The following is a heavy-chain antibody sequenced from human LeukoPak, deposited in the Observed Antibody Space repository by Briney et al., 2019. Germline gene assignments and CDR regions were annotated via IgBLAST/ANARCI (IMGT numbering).Heavy chain of an antibody. Sequence: ASVKVSCKASGYTFSSYHMHWVRQPPGQGLEWMGIINPSSGSTSYAQKFQGRVTMTRDTSTSTVYMEMSSLRSEDTAVYYCARDSRVVPAAGHYFDSWGQGILVTVSS. CDR3: ARDSRVVPAAGHYFDS. D-gene: IGHD2-2*01. CDR2: INPSSGST. J-gene: IGHJ4*02. V-gene: IGHV1-46*01. CDR1: GYTFSSYH.